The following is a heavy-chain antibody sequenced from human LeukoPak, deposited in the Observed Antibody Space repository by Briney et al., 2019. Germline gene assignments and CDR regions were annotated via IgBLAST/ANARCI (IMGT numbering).Heavy chain of an antibody. V-gene: IGHV4-4*09. CDR1: GGSISSYY. Sequence: PSETLSLTCTVSGGSISSYYWSWIRQPPGKGLEWIGYIYASGSTNYNPSLKSRVTISVDTSKNQFSLKLSSVTAADTAVYYCARTPLYSSSWYGGWFDPWGQGTLVTVSS. CDR2: IYASGST. CDR3: ARTPLYSSSWYGGWFDP. D-gene: IGHD6-13*01. J-gene: IGHJ5*02.